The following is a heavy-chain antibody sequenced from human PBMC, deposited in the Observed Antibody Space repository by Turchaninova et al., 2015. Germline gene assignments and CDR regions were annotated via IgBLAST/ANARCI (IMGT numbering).Heavy chain of an antibody. J-gene: IGHJ4*02. Sequence: EVTLVESGGGLVKPGGSLKLFWAGSGFYTRGYSMSGVRQAGGRGLGGVGQFGVKADSYVTTDVTSVIRRCTISRDNSENLASMKLSSLKTEDTAVYHWTARIKSGGMVHSDYWGQGTLVTVSS. CDR2: FGVKADSYVT. CDR1: GFYTRGYS. CDR3: TARIKSGGMVHSDY. V-gene: IGHV3-73*02. D-gene: IGHD4-23*01.